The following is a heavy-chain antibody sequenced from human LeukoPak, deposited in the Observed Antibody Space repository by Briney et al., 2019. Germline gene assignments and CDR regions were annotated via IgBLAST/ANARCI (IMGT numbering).Heavy chain of an antibody. D-gene: IGHD5-24*01. J-gene: IGHJ4*02. V-gene: IGHV4-34*01. CDR3: ASGGQLRYLLY. CDR1: GGPFSGYY. CDR2: INHSGST. Sequence: PSETLSLTCAVYGGPFSGYYWSWVSQPPGKGLEWIGEINHSGSTNYNPSLKSRVTISVDTSKNQFSLKLSSVTAADTAVYYCASGGQLRYLLYWGQGTLVTVSS.